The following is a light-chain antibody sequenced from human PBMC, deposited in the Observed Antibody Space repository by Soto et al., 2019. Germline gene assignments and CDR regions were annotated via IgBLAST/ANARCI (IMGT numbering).Light chain of an antibody. Sequence: QPVLTQPPSASGTPGQRVTISCSGSSSNIGSNTVNWYQQLPGTAPKLLIYSNIQRPSGVPDRFSGSKSGTSASLAISGLQSEDEADYYCAAWDDSLMGVFGGGTKLTVL. J-gene: IGLJ3*02. V-gene: IGLV1-44*01. CDR1: SSNIGSNT. CDR3: AAWDDSLMGV. CDR2: SNI.